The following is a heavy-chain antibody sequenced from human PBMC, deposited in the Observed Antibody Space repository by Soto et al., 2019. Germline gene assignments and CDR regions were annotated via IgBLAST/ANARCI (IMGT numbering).Heavy chain of an antibody. D-gene: IGHD3-3*01. Sequence: ASVKVSCKASGYTFTGYYMHWVRQAPGQGLEWMGWINPNSGGTNYAQKFQGWVTMTRDTSISTAYMELSRLRSDDTAVYYCASSEGVETNAFDIWGQGTMVTVSS. CDR1: GYTFTGYY. J-gene: IGHJ3*02. CDR2: INPNSGGT. V-gene: IGHV1-2*04. CDR3: ASSEGVETNAFDI.